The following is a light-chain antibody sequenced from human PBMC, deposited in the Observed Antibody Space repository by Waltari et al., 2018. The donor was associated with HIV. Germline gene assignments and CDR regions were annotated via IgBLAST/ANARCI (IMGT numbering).Light chain of an antibody. V-gene: IGLV1-47*01. CDR1: SSTIGSTY. Sequence: QSVLTQPPSASGTPGQRVTLSCSGSSSTIGSTYVYWFQQLPGTIPRLLIYTNDQRPSGVPDRFSGSKSGTSASLAISGLRSEDEADYSCVAWDDSLSGLLFGGGTKLTVL. J-gene: IGLJ3*02. CDR3: VAWDDSLSGLL. CDR2: TND.